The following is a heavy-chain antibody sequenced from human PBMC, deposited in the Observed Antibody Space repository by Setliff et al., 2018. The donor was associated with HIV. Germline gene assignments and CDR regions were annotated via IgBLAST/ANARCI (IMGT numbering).Heavy chain of an antibody. CDR2: INPNSGGT. Sequence: ASVKVSCKASGYTFTGYYMHWVRQAPGQGLEWMGWINPNSGGTNYAQNFQGRVTMTRDTSISTVYMELSRLRSDDTAVYYCARVRYCGGDCYPDAFDIWGQGTMVTVSS. CDR1: GYTFTGYY. J-gene: IGHJ3*02. V-gene: IGHV1-2*02. D-gene: IGHD2-21*02. CDR3: ARVRYCGGDCYPDAFDI.